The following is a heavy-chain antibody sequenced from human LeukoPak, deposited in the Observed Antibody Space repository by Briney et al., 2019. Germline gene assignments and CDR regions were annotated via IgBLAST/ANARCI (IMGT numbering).Heavy chain of an antibody. CDR1: GFTFSSYS. Sequence: GGSLRLSCAASGFTFSSYSMNWVRQAPGKGLEWVSSISSSSSYIYYAYSVKGRFTISRDNAKNSLYLQMNSLRAEDTAVYYCARDSDIVVVPAAPDYWGQGTLVTVSS. J-gene: IGHJ4*02. CDR3: ARDSDIVVVPAAPDY. D-gene: IGHD2-2*01. CDR2: ISSSSSYI. V-gene: IGHV3-21*01.